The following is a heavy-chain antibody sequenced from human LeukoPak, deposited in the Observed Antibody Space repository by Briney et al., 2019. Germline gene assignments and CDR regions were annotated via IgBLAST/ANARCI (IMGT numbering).Heavy chain of an antibody. CDR2: MSPNSGDT. Sequence: WASVNVSCKASGYTFTSYDFNWVRQATGQRPEWMGWMSPNSGDTGYAQKFQDRVTMTRNTFISTAYMELSSLRSDDTAVYYCARGPPNWGYDYWGPGTLVTVSS. D-gene: IGHD7-27*01. CDR1: GYTFTSYD. CDR3: ARGPPNWGYDY. J-gene: IGHJ4*02. V-gene: IGHV1-8*01.